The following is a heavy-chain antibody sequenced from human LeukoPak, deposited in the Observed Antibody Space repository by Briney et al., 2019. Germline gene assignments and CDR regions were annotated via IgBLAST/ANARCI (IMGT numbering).Heavy chain of an antibody. CDR1: GYTFTSYA. V-gene: IGHV1-8*02. CDR3: ARGRAGRKGWFDP. CDR2: MNPNSGNS. J-gene: IGHJ5*02. Sequence: ASVKVSCKASGYTFTSYAMHWVRQAPGQGLEWMGWMNPNSGNSGYAQKFQGRVTMTRNTSISTAYMELSSLKSEDTAVYYCARGRAGRKGWFDPWGQGTLVTVSS.